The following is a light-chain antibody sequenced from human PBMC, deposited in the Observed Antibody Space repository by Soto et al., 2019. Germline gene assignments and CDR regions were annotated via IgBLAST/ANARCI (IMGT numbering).Light chain of an antibody. V-gene: IGKV3-20*01. CDR3: QQYGSWT. J-gene: IGKJ1*01. CDR2: GAS. Sequence: EIVLTQSPGTLSLSPGERATLSCRVSQSVSSSYLAWYQQKPGQAPRLLIYGASSRATGIPDRFSGSGSGTDFTLTISRLEPEDFAVYYCQQYGSWTFGQGTKVDI. CDR1: QSVSSSY.